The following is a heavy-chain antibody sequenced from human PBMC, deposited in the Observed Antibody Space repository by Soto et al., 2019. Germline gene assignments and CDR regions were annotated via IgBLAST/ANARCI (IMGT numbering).Heavy chain of an antibody. CDR2: ISIYNGNT. Sequence: QVQLVQSGPEVKKTGASVKVSCKASGYTFTTYGISWVRQAPGQGLEWMGWISIYNGNTNYAQKLRGRVTMTTDTSTTTAYMEVRSLRSDDTAVYYCARGFAGRDNTWYNFDYWGQGTLVTVSS. CDR3: ARGFAGRDNTWYNFDY. CDR1: GYTFTTYG. D-gene: IGHD1-20*01. J-gene: IGHJ4*02. V-gene: IGHV1-18*01.